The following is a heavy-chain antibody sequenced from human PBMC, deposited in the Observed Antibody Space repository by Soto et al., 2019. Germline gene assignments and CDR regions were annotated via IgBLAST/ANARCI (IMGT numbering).Heavy chain of an antibody. D-gene: IGHD1-26*01. J-gene: IGHJ2*01. Sequence: QVQLVQSGAEVKKPGASVKVSCKASGYTFTSYGISWVRQAPGQGLEWMGWISAYNGNTNYAQKLQGRVTMTTYTSTSTDYMELRSQRSDDTAVYYCARDHGGSYDWYFELWGRGTLVTVSS. CDR3: ARDHGGSYDWYFEL. V-gene: IGHV1-18*04. CDR2: ISAYNGNT. CDR1: GYTFTSYG.